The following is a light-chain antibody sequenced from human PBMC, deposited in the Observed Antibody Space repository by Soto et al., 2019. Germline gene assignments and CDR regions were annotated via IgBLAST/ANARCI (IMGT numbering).Light chain of an antibody. V-gene: IGKV1-39*01. CDR2: AAS. J-gene: IGKJ5*01. CDR3: EQYNNWPIT. CDR1: QSISSY. Sequence: DIQMTQSPSSLSSSVVERFTITCRASQSISSYLNWYQQKPGKAPKLLIYAASSLQSGVPSRFSGSGSGTDFTLTISSLQPEDFAVYYCEQYNNWPITFGQGTRLEIK.